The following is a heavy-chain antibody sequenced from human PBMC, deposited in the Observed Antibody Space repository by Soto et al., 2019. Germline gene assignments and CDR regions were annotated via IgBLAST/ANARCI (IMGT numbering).Heavy chain of an antibody. CDR3: ARDGISGAAPPYYYGMDV. Sequence: EVQLVESGGGLVQPGGSLRLSCAASGFTFSSYWMHWVRQAPGKGLVWVSRINSDGSSTSYADSVKGRFTISRDNAKNTXFLQMTSLRAEDTAVYYCARDGISGAAPPYYYGMDVWGQGTTVTVSS. CDR1: GFTFSSYW. D-gene: IGHD3-3*02. CDR2: INSDGSST. V-gene: IGHV3-74*01. J-gene: IGHJ6*02.